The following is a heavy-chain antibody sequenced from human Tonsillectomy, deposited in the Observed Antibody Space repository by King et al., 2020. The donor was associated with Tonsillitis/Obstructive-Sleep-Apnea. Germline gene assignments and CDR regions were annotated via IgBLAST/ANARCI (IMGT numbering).Heavy chain of an antibody. CDR2: ITPFNVDA. Sequence: QLVQSGAEVKKTGSSVKVSCKASGYTFTYRYLHWVLQAPGQALEWMGWITPFNVDANYAQSFQYRVTITRDRSMTTAYMELSSLRSEDTAMYYCAHTYDSSGSFDCWGQGTLVSVSS. D-gene: IGHD3-22*01. CDR1: GYTFTYRY. CDR3: AHTYDSSGSFDC. J-gene: IGHJ4*02. V-gene: IGHV1-45*02.